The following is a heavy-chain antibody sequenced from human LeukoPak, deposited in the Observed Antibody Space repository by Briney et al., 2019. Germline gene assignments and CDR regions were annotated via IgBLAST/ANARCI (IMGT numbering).Heavy chain of an antibody. Sequence: KSSETLSLTCAVYGGSFSGYYWSWIRQPPGKGLEWIGYVYYNGRATYNPSLKSRVTISVDTSKNQFSLKLSSVTAADTAVYYCARRSSESFDFWGQGTLVTVSS. D-gene: IGHD3-22*01. V-gene: IGHV4-59*08. CDR3: ARRSSESFDF. J-gene: IGHJ4*02. CDR1: GGSFSGYY. CDR2: VYYNGRA.